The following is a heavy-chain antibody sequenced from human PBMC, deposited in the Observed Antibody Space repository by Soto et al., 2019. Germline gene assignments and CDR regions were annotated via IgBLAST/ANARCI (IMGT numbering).Heavy chain of an antibody. Sequence: QVQLVQSGAEVKKPGSSVKVSCKASGGTFSSYTISWVRQAPGQGLEWMGRIIPILGIANYAQKFQGRVTITVDKSTSTAYMELSSLRSEDTAVYYCARTRTYCSGGSCLPDYYYYYMDVWGKGTTVTVSS. CDR1: GGTFSSYT. J-gene: IGHJ6*03. V-gene: IGHV1-69*02. CDR3: ARTRTYCSGGSCLPDYYYYYMDV. CDR2: IIPILGIA. D-gene: IGHD2-15*01.